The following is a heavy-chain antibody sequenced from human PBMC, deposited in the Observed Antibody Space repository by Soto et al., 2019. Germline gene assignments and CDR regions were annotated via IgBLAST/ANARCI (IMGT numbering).Heavy chain of an antibody. CDR3: ASVCHYYDSSGDD. CDR2: ISSSSSYI. Sequence: PGGSLRLSCGASGFTFSSYSMNWVRQAPGKGLEWVSSISSSSSYIYYADSVKGRFTISRDNAKNSLYLQMNSLRAEDTAVYYCASVCHYYDSSGDDWGQGTMVTVSS. J-gene: IGHJ4*03. CDR1: GFTFSSYS. V-gene: IGHV3-21*01. D-gene: IGHD3-22*01.